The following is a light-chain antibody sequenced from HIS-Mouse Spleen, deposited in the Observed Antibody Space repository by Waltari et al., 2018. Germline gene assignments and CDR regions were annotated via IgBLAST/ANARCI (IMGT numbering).Light chain of an antibody. CDR2: GKN. CDR3: NSRDSSGKHVV. Sequence: SSELTQDPAVSVALGQTVRITCPGDSLRSYYASWYQQKPGQAPVLVIYGKNNRPSGIPDRFSGSSSGNTASLTITGAQAEDEADYYCNSRDSSGKHVVFGGGTKLTVL. CDR1: SLRSYY. V-gene: IGLV3-19*01. J-gene: IGLJ2*01.